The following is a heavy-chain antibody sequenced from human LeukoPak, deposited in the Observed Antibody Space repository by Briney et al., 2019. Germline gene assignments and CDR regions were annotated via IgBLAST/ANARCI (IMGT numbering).Heavy chain of an antibody. CDR3: ARPTSHTYYYDSSGYWYAFDI. CDR2: IYPGDSDT. D-gene: IGHD3-22*01. CDR1: GYSFTSYW. J-gene: IGHJ3*02. Sequence: GESLKISCKGSGYSFTSYWIGWVGQMPGKGLEWMGIIYPGDSDTRYSPSFQGQVTISADKSISTAYLQWSSLKASDTAMYYCARPTSHTYYYDSSGYWYAFDIWGQGTMVTVSS. V-gene: IGHV5-51*01.